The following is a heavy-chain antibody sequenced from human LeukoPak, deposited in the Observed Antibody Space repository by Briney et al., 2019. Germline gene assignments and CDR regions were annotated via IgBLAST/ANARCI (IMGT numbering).Heavy chain of an antibody. V-gene: IGHV4-34*01. Sequence: PSETLSLTCAVYGGSFSGYYWSWIRQPPGKGLEWIGEINHSGSTNYNPSLKSRVTISVDTSKNQFSLKLSSVTAADTAVYHCARRTKSYYYGSGSHHFDYWGQGTLVTVSS. J-gene: IGHJ4*02. D-gene: IGHD3-10*01. CDR2: INHSGST. CDR1: GGSFSGYY. CDR3: ARRTKSYYYGSGSHHFDY.